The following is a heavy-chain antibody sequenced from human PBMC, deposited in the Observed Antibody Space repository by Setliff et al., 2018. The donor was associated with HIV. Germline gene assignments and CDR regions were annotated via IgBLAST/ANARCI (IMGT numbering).Heavy chain of an antibody. CDR3: ARVGYHGSGRYSFDY. Sequence: SETLSLTCTVSGGSISSNNYYWGWIRQPPGKGLEWIASIYYSGSTYYNPSLKSRITISVDTSKNQFSLRLSSVTAADTAVYYCARVGYHGSGRYSFDYWGQGTLVTVSS. CDR1: GGSISSNNYY. V-gene: IGHV4-39*01. J-gene: IGHJ4*02. CDR2: IYYSGST. D-gene: IGHD3-10*01.